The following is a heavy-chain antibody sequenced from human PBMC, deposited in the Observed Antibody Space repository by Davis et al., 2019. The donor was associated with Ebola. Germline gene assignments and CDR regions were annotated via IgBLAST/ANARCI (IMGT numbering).Heavy chain of an antibody. CDR3: AKLNTVTTWPVVGY. CDR1: GFTFSSDA. D-gene: IGHD4-11*01. Sequence: WGSLRLSCAASGFTFSSDAMSWVRQAPGKGLEWVSAISGSGGSTYYADSVKGRFTISRDNSKNTLYLQMNSLRAQDTAVYYCAKLNTVTTWPVVGYWGQGTLVTVSS. J-gene: IGHJ4*02. CDR2: ISGSGGST. V-gene: IGHV3-23*01.